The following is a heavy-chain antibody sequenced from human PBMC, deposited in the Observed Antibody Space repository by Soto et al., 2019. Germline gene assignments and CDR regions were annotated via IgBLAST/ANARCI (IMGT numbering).Heavy chain of an antibody. CDR1: GGSVSSGSYY. CDR2: IYYTGNT. D-gene: IGHD3-3*01. Sequence: TLSLTCTVSGGSVSSGSYYWSWIRQHPGRGLEWIGYIYYTGNTYYNPSLKSRLAISVDTSKNQFSLKLTSVTAADTAVYYCARDQRSAYHTDHWGQGTLVIVSS. J-gene: IGHJ4*02. CDR3: ARDQRSAYHTDH. V-gene: IGHV4-31*03.